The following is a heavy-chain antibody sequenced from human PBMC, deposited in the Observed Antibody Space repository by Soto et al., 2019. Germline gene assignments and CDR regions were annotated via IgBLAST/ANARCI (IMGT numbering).Heavy chain of an antibody. CDR2: INPSGGST. V-gene: IGHV1-46*01. Sequence: ASVKVSCKASGYTFTSYYMHWVRQPPGQGLEWMGIINPSGGSTSYAEKFQGRVTMTRDTSTSTVYMELSSLRSEDTAVYYCARDLGYYDSSGYTFDYWGQGTLVTVSS. CDR1: GYTFTSYY. D-gene: IGHD3-22*01. J-gene: IGHJ4*02. CDR3: ARDLGYYDSSGYTFDY.